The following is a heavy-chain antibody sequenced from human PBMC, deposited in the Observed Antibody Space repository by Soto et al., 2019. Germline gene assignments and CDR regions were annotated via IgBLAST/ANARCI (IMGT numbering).Heavy chain of an antibody. J-gene: IGHJ6*02. V-gene: IGHV5-51*01. Sequence: GESLKISCEGSGFSFTRYTIGWVRQMPVKGLEWMGIINPGDSESRYSPSFQGQVTISADKSISTAYLQWSSLKASDTAMYYCTLSYGDSYYYYNSMDVWGQGTTVTVSS. CDR3: TLSYGDSYYYYNSMDV. D-gene: IGHD4-17*01. CDR2: INPGDSES. CDR1: GFSFTRYT.